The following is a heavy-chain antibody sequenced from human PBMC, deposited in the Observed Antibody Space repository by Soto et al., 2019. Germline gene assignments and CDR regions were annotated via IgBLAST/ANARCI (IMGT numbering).Heavy chain of an antibody. Sequence: SETLSLTCTVSGGSISSGDYYWSWIRQPPGKGLEWIGYIYYSGGTYYNPSLKSRVTISVDTSKNQFSLKLSSVTAADTAVYYCARVPPPYDSSGGFDYWGQGTLVTVSS. CDR2: IYYSGGT. CDR1: GGSISSGDYY. D-gene: IGHD3-22*01. V-gene: IGHV4-30-4*01. CDR3: ARVPPPYDSSGGFDY. J-gene: IGHJ4*02.